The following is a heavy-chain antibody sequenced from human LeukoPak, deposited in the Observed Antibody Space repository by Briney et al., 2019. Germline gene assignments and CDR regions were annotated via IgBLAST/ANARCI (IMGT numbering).Heavy chain of an antibody. D-gene: IGHD1-14*01. CDR1: GGSINNNY. J-gene: IGHJ2*01. Sequence: PSETLSLTCTVSGGSINNNYWSWMRQPPGKGLEWIGYVYSSGNTNYNPSLKSRVIMSIETSKNQFSLKVPSVTAADTAVYYCASGTFDGPLYGTYWYFHVWGRGALVTVSS. V-gene: IGHV4-59*01. CDR3: ASGTFDGPLYGTYWYFHV. CDR2: VYSSGNT.